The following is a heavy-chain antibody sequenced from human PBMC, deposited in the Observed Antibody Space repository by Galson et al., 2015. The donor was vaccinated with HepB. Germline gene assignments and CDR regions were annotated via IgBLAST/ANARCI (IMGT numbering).Heavy chain of an antibody. Sequence: SLRLSCAASGFTFSNYPMHWVRQAPGKGLEWVAVISYDRSNKFYADSVKGRFIISRDNSKNTLHLQMDSLRPEDTAVYYCARANSGYEMFDYWGQGTLVTVSS. CDR1: GFTFSNYP. J-gene: IGHJ4*02. V-gene: IGHV3-30*04. D-gene: IGHD5-12*01. CDR3: ARANSGYEMFDY. CDR2: ISYDRSNK.